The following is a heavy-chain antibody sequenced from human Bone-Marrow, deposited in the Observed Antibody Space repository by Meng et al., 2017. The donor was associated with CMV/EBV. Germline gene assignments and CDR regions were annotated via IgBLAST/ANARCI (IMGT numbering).Heavy chain of an antibody. CDR2: INPSGGST. CDR1: GYTFTTYY. J-gene: IGHJ1*01. D-gene: IGHD2-2*01. CDR3: ARDRGVCSSTDCYRSWYFQH. Sequence: ASVKVSCKASGYTFTTYYMHWVRQAPGQGLEWMGIINPSGGSTSYAQKFQGRVTLTRDTSTSTVYMKLSSLRSEDTAVYYCARDRGVCSSTDCYRSWYFQHWGQGTLVTVS. V-gene: IGHV1-46*01.